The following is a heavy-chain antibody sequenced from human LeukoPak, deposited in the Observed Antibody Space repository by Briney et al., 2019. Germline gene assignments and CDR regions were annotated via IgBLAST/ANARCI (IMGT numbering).Heavy chain of an antibody. CDR1: GGTFSSYT. CDR3: AVRARAYYYYMDV. CDR2: IIPILGIA. V-gene: IGHV1-69*02. J-gene: IGHJ6*03. Sequence: GASVKVSCKASGGTFSSYTISWVRQAPGQGLEWMGRIIPILGIANYAQKFQGRVTITADKSTSTAYMELSSLRSEDTAEYYCAVRARAYYYYMDVWGKGTTVTVSS.